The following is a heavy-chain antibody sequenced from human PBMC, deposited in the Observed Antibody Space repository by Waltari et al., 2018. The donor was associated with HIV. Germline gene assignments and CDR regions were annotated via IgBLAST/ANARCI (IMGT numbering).Heavy chain of an antibody. D-gene: IGHD3-22*01. CDR2: IYSGGST. Sequence: EVQLVESGGGLIQPGGSLRLSCAASGFTVSSNYMSWVRQAPGTGLEWVSVIYSGGSTYYADSVKGRFTISRDNSKNTLYLQMNSLRAEDTAVYYCARDLLLEAGNDSSGYDVRAFDIWGQGTMVTVSS. V-gene: IGHV3-53*01. J-gene: IGHJ3*02. CDR1: GFTVSSNY. CDR3: ARDLLLEAGNDSSGYDVRAFDI.